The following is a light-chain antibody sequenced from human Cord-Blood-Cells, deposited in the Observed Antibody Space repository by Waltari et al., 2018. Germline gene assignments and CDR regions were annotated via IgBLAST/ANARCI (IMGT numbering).Light chain of an antibody. CDR2: DVS. CDR1: SSDVGGYNN. Sequence: SALTQPASVSGSPGQSITISCTGTSSDVGGYNNVSWYQQHPGKAPKLMIYDVSNRPSGVSNLFSCSKSGNTASLTISGLQAEDEADYYCSSYTSSSTWVFGGGTKLTVL. V-gene: IGLV2-14*03. J-gene: IGLJ3*02. CDR3: SSYTSSSTWV.